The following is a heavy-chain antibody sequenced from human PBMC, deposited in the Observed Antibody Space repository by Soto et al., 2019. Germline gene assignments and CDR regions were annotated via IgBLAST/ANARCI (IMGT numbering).Heavy chain of an antibody. CDR2: ISYDGSDK. CDR1: GFTFSSYG. V-gene: IGHV3-30*18. D-gene: IGHD3-10*01. CDR3: AKDSRLWGNDAFDI. J-gene: IGHJ3*02. Sequence: GGSLRLSCAASGFTFSSYGMHWVRQAPGKGLKWVAVISYDGSDKYYADSVKGRFTISRDNSKNTLYLQMNSLRAEDTAVYYCAKDSRLWGNDAFDIWGQGTMVTVSS.